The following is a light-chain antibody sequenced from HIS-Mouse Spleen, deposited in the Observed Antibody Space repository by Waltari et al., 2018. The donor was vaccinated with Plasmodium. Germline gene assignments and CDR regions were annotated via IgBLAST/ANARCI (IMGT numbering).Light chain of an antibody. CDR3: YSTDRSGNHRV. V-gene: IGLV3-10*01. CDR2: EDS. Sequence: SYELTQPPSVSVSPGQTARITCSGDALPTNYAYWYQQKSGQATWLVIYEDSKRPSGIPERFSGSSSGTMATLTISGAQVEDEADYYCYSTDRSGNHRVFGGGTKLTVL. CDR1: ALPTNY. J-gene: IGLJ3*02.